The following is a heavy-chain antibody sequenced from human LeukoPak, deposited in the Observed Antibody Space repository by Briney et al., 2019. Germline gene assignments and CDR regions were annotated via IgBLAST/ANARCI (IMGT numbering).Heavy chain of an antibody. V-gene: IGHV1-2*02. J-gene: IGHJ3*02. Sequence: VASVKVSCKASGYTFTGYYMHWVRQAPGQGLEWMGWINPNSGGTNYAQKFQGRVTMTRNTSISTAYMELSRLRSDDTAVYYCARDDPHGGTAFDIWGQGTMVTVSS. CDR2: INPNSGGT. CDR3: ARDDPHGGTAFDI. CDR1: GYTFTGYY.